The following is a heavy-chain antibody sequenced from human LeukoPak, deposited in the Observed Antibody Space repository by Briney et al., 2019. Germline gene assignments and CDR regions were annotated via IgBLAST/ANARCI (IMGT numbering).Heavy chain of an antibody. Sequence: PSETLSLTCDVYGGSFSGYYWSWIRQPPGKGLEWIGEINHRGSTNYNPSLKSRVTISVDTSKNQFSLRLNSVTAADTAVYYCARGNLWDYRRYYYYMDVWGKGTTVTVSS. D-gene: IGHD4-11*01. CDR1: GGSFSGYY. CDR2: INHRGST. V-gene: IGHV4-34*01. J-gene: IGHJ6*03. CDR3: ARGNLWDYRRYYYYMDV.